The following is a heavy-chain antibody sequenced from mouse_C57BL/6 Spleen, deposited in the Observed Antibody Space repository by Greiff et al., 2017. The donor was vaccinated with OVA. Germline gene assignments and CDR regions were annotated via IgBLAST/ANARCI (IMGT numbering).Heavy chain of an antibody. CDR2: IRYDGSN. J-gene: IGHJ4*01. V-gene: IGHV3-6*01. Sequence: DVKLQESGPGLVKPSQSLSLTCSVTGYSITSGYYWNWIRQLPGNKLEWMGYIRYDGSNNYNPSLKNRISITRDTSKNQYFLKLNSVTTEDTATYYCARGGLYKARDYWGQGTSVTVSS. CDR3: ARGGLYKARDY. CDR1: GYSITSGYY.